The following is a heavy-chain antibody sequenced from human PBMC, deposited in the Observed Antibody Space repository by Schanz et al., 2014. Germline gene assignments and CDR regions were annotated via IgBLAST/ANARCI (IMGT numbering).Heavy chain of an antibody. Sequence: EVQLVESGGGLIQPGGSLRLSCAVSGFTVNTNYMSWVRQAPGKGLEWISSMYINSGSTQYADSVKGRFIISRDSSKNTLFLQMNSLSAEDTAVYFCARDEGRDGYNLAFDVWGQGTLVTVSS. V-gene: IGHV3-53*01. D-gene: IGHD5-12*01. CDR2: MYINSGST. CDR1: GFTVNTNY. CDR3: ARDEGRDGYNLAFDV. J-gene: IGHJ3*01.